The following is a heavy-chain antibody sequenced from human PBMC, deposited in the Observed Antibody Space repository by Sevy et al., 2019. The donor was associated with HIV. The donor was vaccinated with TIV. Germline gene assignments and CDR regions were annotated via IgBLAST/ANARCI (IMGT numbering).Heavy chain of an antibody. CDR3: AKRMTTLTYYYMDV. CDR2: ISGSGGST. V-gene: IGHV3-23*01. CDR1: GFTFSSYA. J-gene: IGHJ6*03. D-gene: IGHD4-17*01. Sequence: RGYLRLSCAASGFTFSSYAMNWVRQAPGKGLEWVSTISGSGGSTYYADSVKGRFTISRNNSKNTLYLQMNNLRVEDTAVYYCAKRMTTLTYYYMDVWGKGTTVIVSS.